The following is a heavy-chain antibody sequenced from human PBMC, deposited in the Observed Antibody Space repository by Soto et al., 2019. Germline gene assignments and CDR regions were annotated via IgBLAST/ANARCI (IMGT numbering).Heavy chain of an antibody. V-gene: IGHV3-23*01. CDR2: ISSCGSDT. CDR3: VKSEVAYIGYFGMDV. J-gene: IGHJ6*02. Sequence: EVRLLESGGKLIQPGGSLRLSCAASEFTFSNYAMNWVRQAPGKGLEWVSTISSCGSDTYNADTVKGRFTISRENSKNTLYLQMNSLRVEDTAIYYCVKSEVAYIGYFGMDVWGQGTTVIVSS. CDR1: EFTFSNYA. D-gene: IGHD3-16*01.